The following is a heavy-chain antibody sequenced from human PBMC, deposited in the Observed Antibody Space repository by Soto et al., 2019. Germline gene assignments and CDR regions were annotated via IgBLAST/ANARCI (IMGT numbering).Heavy chain of an antibody. D-gene: IGHD1-7*01. CDR1: GFTFSTFG. V-gene: IGHV3-33*01. Sequence: QVQLVESGGGVVQPGRSLRLSCAASGFTFSTFGMHWVRQSPGKGLEWVAVIWNGRNSEDYADSVKGRFTISRDNSRNTLYLQMNSLRAEDTAMYYCVTERRNYEFDYWGQGILVTDSS. CDR3: VTERRNYEFDY. CDR2: IWNGRNSE. J-gene: IGHJ4*02.